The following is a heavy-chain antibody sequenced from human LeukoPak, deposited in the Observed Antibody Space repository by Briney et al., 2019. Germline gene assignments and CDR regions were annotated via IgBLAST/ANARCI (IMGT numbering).Heavy chain of an antibody. CDR2: INHSGST. D-gene: IGHD3-22*01. V-gene: IGHV4-34*01. CDR1: GGSFSGYY. J-gene: IGHJ4*02. Sequence: SETLSLTCAVYGGSFSGYYWSWIRQPPGKGLEWIGEINHSGSTNYNPSLKSRVTISVDTSKNQFSLKLSSVTAADTAVYYCARGPHVAYYYDSSGYHSPYYFDYWGQGTLVTVSS. CDR3: ARGPHVAYYYDSSGYHSPYYFDY.